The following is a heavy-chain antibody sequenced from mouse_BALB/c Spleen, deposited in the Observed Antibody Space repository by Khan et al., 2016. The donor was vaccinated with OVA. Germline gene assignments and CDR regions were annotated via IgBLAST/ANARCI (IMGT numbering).Heavy chain of an antibody. D-gene: IGHD1-2*01. CDR1: GFTFSSNT. Sequence: EVELVESGGGLVQPGGSLKLSCAASGFTFSSNTMSWVRQTPEKRLVWVAYITNGGGSTYYPDTVKGRFTISRDNAKNTLYLQMSSLKSEDTANYYSARDPTFITSAMDYWGQGTSVTVSS. CDR2: ITNGGGST. J-gene: IGHJ4*01. CDR3: ARDPTFITSAMDY. V-gene: IGHV5-12-2*01.